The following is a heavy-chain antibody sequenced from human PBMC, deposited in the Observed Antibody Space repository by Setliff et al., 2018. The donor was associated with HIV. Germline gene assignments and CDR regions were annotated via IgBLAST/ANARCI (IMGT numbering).Heavy chain of an antibody. Sequence: GESLTISCKTSGYSFSSHWIGWVRQMPGKGLEWMGIIYPADSDTTYSPSLQGQVTISVDKSITTAYLQWRRLKASDTAMYFCARVIVGSKDAFDVWGQGTMVTVSS. J-gene: IGHJ3*01. CDR2: IYPADSDT. D-gene: IGHD1-26*01. CDR1: GYSFSSHW. CDR3: ARVIVGSKDAFDV. V-gene: IGHV5-51*06.